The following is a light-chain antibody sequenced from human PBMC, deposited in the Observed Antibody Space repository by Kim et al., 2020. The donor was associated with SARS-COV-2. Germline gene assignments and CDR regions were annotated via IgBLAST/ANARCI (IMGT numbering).Light chain of an antibody. CDR3: NSRDSSGNLYV. V-gene: IGLV3-19*01. CDR1: SLRTYY. CDR2: GKN. Sequence: ALGQTVSFTCKGDSLRTYYAGWYQQKPGQAPVLVIYGKNNRPSGIPDRFSGSSSGDTASLTITGAQAEDEADYYCNSRDSSGNLYVFGTGTKVTVL. J-gene: IGLJ1*01.